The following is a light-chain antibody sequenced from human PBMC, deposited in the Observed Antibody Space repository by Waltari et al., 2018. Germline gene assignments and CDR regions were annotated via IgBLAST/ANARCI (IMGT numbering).Light chain of an antibody. CDR3: LQYGNSPGT. V-gene: IGKV3-20*01. CDR1: ENVNRNS. Sequence: ETVMMQSPGTLSLSPGERATLSCRASENVNRNSLAWYQQKPGQAPRLLIYGSSSSATGIPDMFSGSGSGTDFTLTISRVEPEDIAVYYCLQYGNSPGTFGQGSKLQIK. J-gene: IGKJ2*01. CDR2: GSS.